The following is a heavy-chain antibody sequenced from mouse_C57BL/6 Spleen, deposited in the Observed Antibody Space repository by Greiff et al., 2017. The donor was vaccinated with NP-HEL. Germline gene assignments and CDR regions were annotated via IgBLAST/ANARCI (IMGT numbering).Heavy chain of an antibody. J-gene: IGHJ2*01. V-gene: IGHV1-53*01. Sequence: VQLQQPGTELVKPGASVKLSCKASGYTFINYWMHWVKQRPGQGLEWIGDINPSNGGTNYNEKFKNKATLTADKSSGTAYMQLSSLTSEDSAVYYCARDSGYACDYWGQGTTLTVSS. CDR1: GYTFINYW. CDR3: ARDSGYACDY. D-gene: IGHD3-2*02. CDR2: INPSNGGT.